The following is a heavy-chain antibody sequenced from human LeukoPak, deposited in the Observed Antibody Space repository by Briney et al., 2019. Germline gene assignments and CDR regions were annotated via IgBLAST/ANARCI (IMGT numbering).Heavy chain of an antibody. CDR1: GFSLRTSGMC. V-gene: IGHV2-5*02. D-gene: IGHD3-16*01. J-gene: IGHJ4*02. CDR3: AHLKDYVFDY. Sequence: PGPTLLHPTRTLTLTFTFSGFSLRTSGMCVGWIRQPPGKALKWLPLIQWDDDSRYCPSLKSRLTITNDTSKNQVLLTMTNMDPADTATYYCAHLKDYVFDYWGQGTLVTASP. CDR2: IQWDDDS.